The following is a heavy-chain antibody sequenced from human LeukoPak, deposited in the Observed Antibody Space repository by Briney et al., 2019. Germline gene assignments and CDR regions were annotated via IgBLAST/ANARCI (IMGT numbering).Heavy chain of an antibody. V-gene: IGHV4-59*01. CDR2: IYYSGST. CDR3: AREDIVVVPAARLVSWFDP. CDR1: GGSISSYS. Sequence: SETLSLTCTVSGGSISSYSWSWIRQPPGKGLEWIGYIYYSGSTNYNPSLKSRVTISVDTSKNQFSLKLSSVTAADTAVYYCAREDIVVVPAARLVSWFDPWGQGTLVTVSS. J-gene: IGHJ5*02. D-gene: IGHD2-2*01.